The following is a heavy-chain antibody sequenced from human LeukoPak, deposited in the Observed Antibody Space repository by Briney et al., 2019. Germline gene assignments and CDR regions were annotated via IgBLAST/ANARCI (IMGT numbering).Heavy chain of an antibody. V-gene: IGHV1-2*06. Sequence: ASVKVSCKASGYTLTVYYIHWVRQAPGQGLEWMGRINPNSGDTNFAQKFQGRVTVTRDTSISTAYMDLSGLRPDDTAVYYCAREGSGYTYGRGSYFDYWGHGILVTVSS. CDR1: GYTLTVYY. CDR3: AREGSGYTYGRGSYFDY. D-gene: IGHD5-18*01. J-gene: IGHJ4*01. CDR2: INPNSGDT.